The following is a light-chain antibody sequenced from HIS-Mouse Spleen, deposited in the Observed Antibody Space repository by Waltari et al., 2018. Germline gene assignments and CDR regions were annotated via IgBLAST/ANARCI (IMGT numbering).Light chain of an antibody. CDR1: SSNIGAGYQ. CDR3: QSYDSSLSGSV. Sequence: QSVLTQPPSVSGAPGQRVTISCTWSSSNIGAGYQVHWYQQPPGTAPKLLIYGNSNRPSGVPDRFSGSKSGTSASLAITGLQAEDEADYYCQSYDSSLSGSVFGGGTKLTVL. V-gene: IGLV1-40*01. CDR2: GNS. J-gene: IGLJ3*02.